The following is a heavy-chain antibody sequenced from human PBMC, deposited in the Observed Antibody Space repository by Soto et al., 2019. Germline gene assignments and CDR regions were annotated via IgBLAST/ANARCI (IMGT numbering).Heavy chain of an antibody. CDR3: ARGYCSRPSCSNFAC. D-gene: IGHD2-2*01. CDR1: GFTFSSYS. J-gene: IGHJ1*01. Sequence: GGSLIVSCAASGFTFSSYSMNWVRQAPGKGPEWVSYISSSSTYIYYADSVKGRFTSSRDNAKNSLYLQMNSLRAEDMAVYYCARGYCSRPSCSNFACWGQGTLVTVYS. V-gene: IGHV3-21*06. CDR2: ISSSSTYI.